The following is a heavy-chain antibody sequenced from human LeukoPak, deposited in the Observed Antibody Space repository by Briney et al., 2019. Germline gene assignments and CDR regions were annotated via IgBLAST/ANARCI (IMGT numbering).Heavy chain of an antibody. CDR3: ARGRMVRGVIKFDT. V-gene: IGHV4-39*07. CDR1: GGSISSSSYY. J-gene: IGHJ5*02. D-gene: IGHD3-10*01. Sequence: SETLSLTCTVSGGSISSSSYYWGWIRQPPGKGLEWIGSIYYSGSTYYNPSLKSRVTISVDTSKNQFSLKLSSVTAADTAVYYCARGRMVRGVIKFDTWGRGTLVTVSS. CDR2: IYYSGST.